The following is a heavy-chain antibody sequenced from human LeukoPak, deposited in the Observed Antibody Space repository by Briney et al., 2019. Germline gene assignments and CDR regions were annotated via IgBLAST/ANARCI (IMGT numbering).Heavy chain of an antibody. Sequence: PGGSLRLSCAASGFTFSSYAMSWVRQPPGKGLEWIGEILHSGSTNYNPSLKSRVSISVDKSKNQFSLNLTSVTAADTAVYYCAAIKITLLRGVVTHFDYWGQGTLVTVSS. J-gene: IGHJ4*02. CDR1: GFTFSSYAM. V-gene: IGHV4-4*02. D-gene: IGHD3-10*01. CDR2: ILHSGST. CDR3: AAIKITLLRGVVTHFDY.